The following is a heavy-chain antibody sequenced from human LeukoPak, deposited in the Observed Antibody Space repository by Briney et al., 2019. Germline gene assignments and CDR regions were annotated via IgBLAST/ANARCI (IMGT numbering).Heavy chain of an antibody. Sequence: GGSLRLSCAASGFTFNTYWISWVRQAPGKGLQWVANIKPDGNEGYYVDYVKGRFTISRDNARSSLYLQMDSLRVEDTAIYYCARRQWTAFDFWGQGTMVTVSS. CDR3: ARRQWTAFDF. CDR2: IKPDGNEG. D-gene: IGHD6-19*01. CDR1: GFTFNTYW. J-gene: IGHJ3*01. V-gene: IGHV3-7*01.